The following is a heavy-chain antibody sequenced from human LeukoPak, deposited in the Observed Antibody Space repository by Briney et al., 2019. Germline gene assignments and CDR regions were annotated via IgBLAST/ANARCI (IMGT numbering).Heavy chain of an antibody. J-gene: IGHJ5*02. CDR1: GGSFSGYY. V-gene: IGHV4-59*01. CDR3: ARGGYYGSGNDFRFDP. CDR2: IYYSGST. D-gene: IGHD3-10*01. Sequence: SETLSLTCAVYGGSFSGYYWSWIRQPPGKGLEWIGYIYYSGSTNYNPSLKSRVTISVDTSKYQFSLKLSSVTPADTAVYYCARGGYYGSGNDFRFDPWGQGTLVTVSS.